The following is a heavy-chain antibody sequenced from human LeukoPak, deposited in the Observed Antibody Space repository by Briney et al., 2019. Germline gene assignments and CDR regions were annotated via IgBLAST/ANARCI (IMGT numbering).Heavy chain of an antibody. CDR3: AKDIRQLGYYGMDV. CDR1: GFPFDDYA. V-gene: IGHV3-9*01. D-gene: IGHD3-10*01. CDR2: ISWNSGSI. J-gene: IGHJ6*02. Sequence: GRSLSLSCAASGFPFDDYALPWVPQAPGKGLGWVYGISWNSGSIGYADSVKGRFTISRDNAKNSLYLQMNSLRAEDTALYYCAKDIRQLGYYGMDVWGQETTVTVSS.